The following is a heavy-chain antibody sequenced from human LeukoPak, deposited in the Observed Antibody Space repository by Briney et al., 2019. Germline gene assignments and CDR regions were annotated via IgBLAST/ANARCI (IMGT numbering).Heavy chain of an antibody. Sequence: SETLSLTCTVSGGSFSTYYWSWIRQPPGKGLEWIGYIYYSGSTNYNPSLQSRVTMSVDTSKNHFSLNLSSVTAADTAVYYCARSSVGSGSNFDYWGQGTLVTVSS. CDR1: GGSFSTYY. D-gene: IGHD3-10*01. V-gene: IGHV4-59*12. J-gene: IGHJ4*02. CDR2: IYYSGST. CDR3: ARSSVGSGSNFDY.